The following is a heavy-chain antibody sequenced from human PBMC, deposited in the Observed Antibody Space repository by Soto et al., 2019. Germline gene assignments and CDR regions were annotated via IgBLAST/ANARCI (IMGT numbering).Heavy chain of an antibody. CDR2: SSSSSRYT. V-gene: IGHV3-11*06. CDR1: GFTFSDYD. D-gene: IGHD3-10*01. Sequence: PGGSLRLSCVAPGFTFSDYDRSWIRQAPGKGLEWVSYSSSSSRYTNYADSVKGRFTISRDNAKNSLYLQMNSLRAEDTAVYYCARDYGSGSYTERHDAFDIWGHVTMVTVSS. CDR3: ARDYGSGSYTERHDAFDI. J-gene: IGHJ3*02.